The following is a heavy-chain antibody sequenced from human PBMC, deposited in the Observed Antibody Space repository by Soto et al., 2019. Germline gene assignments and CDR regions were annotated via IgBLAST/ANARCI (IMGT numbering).Heavy chain of an antibody. D-gene: IGHD3-10*01. CDR1: GGSFSGYY. Sequence: QVQLQQWGAGLLKPSETLSLTCAVYGGSFSGYYWSWIRQPPGKGLEWMGEINHSGSTNYNPSLKSRVTISVDTSKNQFSLKLSSVTAADTAVYYCARGGVRVRGVIIRWFDPWGQGTLVTVSS. CDR3: ARGGVRVRGVIIRWFDP. CDR2: INHSGST. V-gene: IGHV4-34*01. J-gene: IGHJ5*02.